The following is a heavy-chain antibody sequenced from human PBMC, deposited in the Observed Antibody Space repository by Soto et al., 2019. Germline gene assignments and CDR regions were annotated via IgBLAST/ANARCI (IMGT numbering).Heavy chain of an antibody. V-gene: IGHV1-2*02. J-gene: IGHJ5*02. CDR1: GYTFTGYY. D-gene: IGHD2-2*01. CDR2: INPNSGGT. CDR3: AREGVIVVVPAAILVPSYNWFDP. Sequence: VASVKVSCKASGYTFTGYYMRWVRQAPGQGLELMGWINPNSGGTNYAQKFQGRVTMTRDTSISTAYMELSRLRSDDTALYYCAREGVIVVVPAAILVPSYNWFDPWGQGTLVTVYS.